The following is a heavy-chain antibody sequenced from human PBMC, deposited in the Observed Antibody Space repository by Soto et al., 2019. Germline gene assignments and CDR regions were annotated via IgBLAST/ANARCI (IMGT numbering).Heavy chain of an antibody. CDR1: GFTVSSDY. J-gene: IGHJ1*01. D-gene: IGHD2-2*01. CDR3: ARSEGYCSSTSCLRNFEYFQD. CDR2: IYRGGRT. V-gene: IGHV3-66*01. Sequence: ESGGGLVPPGGSLRLSCAVSGFTVSSDYMSWVRQAPGKGLEWVSVIYRGGRTYYADPVKGRFTISRDTSKNTLYLQMNSLRAEDTAVYYCARSEGYCSSTSCLRNFEYFQDWGQGTLVTVSS.